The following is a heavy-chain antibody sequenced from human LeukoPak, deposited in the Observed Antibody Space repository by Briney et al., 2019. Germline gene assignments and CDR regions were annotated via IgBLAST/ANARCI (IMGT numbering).Heavy chain of an antibody. CDR1: GYTFTSYG. CDR2: ISAYNGNT. J-gene: IGHJ4*02. V-gene: IGHV1-18*01. Sequence: GASVKVSRKASGYTFTSYGISWVRQAPGQGLEWMGWISAYNGNTNCAQKFQGRVTMTTDTSTSTAYMELRSLRSDDTAVYYCALRRIVGATTVEYWGQGTLVTVSS. CDR3: ALRRIVGATTVEY. D-gene: IGHD1-26*01.